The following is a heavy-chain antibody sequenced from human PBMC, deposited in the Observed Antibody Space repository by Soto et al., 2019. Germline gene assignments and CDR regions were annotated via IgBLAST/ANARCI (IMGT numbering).Heavy chain of an antibody. CDR1: DGSISSGGYS. Sequence: PSETLSLTCAVSDGSISSGGYSWSWIRQPPGKGLEWIGYIYHSGSTYYNPSLTSRVTISVDRSKNQFSLKLSSVTAADTAVYYCARGPPHTWSDAFDIWGQGTMVTVSS. CDR3: ARGPPHTWSDAFDI. V-gene: IGHV4-30-2*01. J-gene: IGHJ3*02. CDR2: IYHSGST. D-gene: IGHD2-2*02.